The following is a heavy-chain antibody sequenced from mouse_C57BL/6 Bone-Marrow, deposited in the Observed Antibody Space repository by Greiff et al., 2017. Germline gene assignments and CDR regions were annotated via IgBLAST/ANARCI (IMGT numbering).Heavy chain of an antibody. J-gene: IGHJ4*01. CDR2: LDPVNGDT. CDR3: TKGDY. V-gene: IGHV14-4*01. Sequence: VQLKQSGAELVRPGASVKISCTASGFDIKDDYMNWVKQRPAQGLEWIGWLDPVNGDTEYASKFQGKASITADTYSNTASLQLSRLTSEDTAVYYCTKGDYWGQGTSGTVSS. CDR1: GFDIKDDY.